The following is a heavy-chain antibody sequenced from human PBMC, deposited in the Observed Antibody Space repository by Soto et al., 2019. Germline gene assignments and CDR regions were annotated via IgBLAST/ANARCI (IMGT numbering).Heavy chain of an antibody. J-gene: IGHJ6*02. CDR3: ARSQGSSTSLEIYYYYYYGMDV. Sequence: QVQLVQSGAEVKTPGSSVKVSCKASGGTFSSYAISWVRQAPGQGLEWMGGIIPISDTTNYAQKFQGRVTTTADESTSTAYMELSSLRSEDTAVYYCARSQGSSTSLEIYYYYYYGMDVWGQGTTVTVSS. CDR2: IIPISDTT. CDR1: GGTFSSYA. V-gene: IGHV1-69*01. D-gene: IGHD2-2*01.